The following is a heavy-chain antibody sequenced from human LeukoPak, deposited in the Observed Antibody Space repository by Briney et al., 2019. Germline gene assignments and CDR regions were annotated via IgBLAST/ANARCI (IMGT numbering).Heavy chain of an antibody. Sequence: GGSLRLSCAASGFTFSSYAMSWVRQAPGKGLEWVSAISGSGGSTYYADSVKGRFTISRDNSKNTLYLQMNSLRAEDTAVYYCAKRVWIAVATDHNWFDPWGQGTLVTVSS. CDR1: GFTFSSYA. D-gene: IGHD6-19*01. J-gene: IGHJ5*02. CDR3: AKRVWIAVATDHNWFDP. CDR2: ISGSGGST. V-gene: IGHV3-23*01.